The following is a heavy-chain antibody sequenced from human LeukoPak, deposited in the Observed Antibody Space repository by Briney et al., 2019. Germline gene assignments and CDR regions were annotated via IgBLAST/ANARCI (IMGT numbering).Heavy chain of an antibody. J-gene: IGHJ3*02. CDR2: IIPIFGTA. V-gene: IGHV1-69*06. CDR3: ASGYCSGGSCSYAFDI. Sequence: GASVKVSCKASGGTFSSYAISWVRQAPGQGLEWMGGIIPIFGTANYAQKFQGRVTITADKSTSTAYMELSSLRSEDTAVYYCASGYCSGGSCSYAFDIWGQGTMVTVSS. CDR1: GGTFSSYA. D-gene: IGHD2-15*01.